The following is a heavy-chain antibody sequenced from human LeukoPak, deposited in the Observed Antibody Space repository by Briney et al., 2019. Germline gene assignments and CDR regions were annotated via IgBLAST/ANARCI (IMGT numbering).Heavy chain of an antibody. J-gene: IGHJ4*02. CDR1: GYALTNYY. V-gene: IGHV1-46*01. CDR2: IDPSSGNT. D-gene: IGHD5-18*01. CDR3: ATYLGPTIQGSFDY. Sequence: ASVKVSCKASGYALTNYYMSWVRQAPGQGPEWMGAIDPSSGNTQFAPKFEGRVTVTTDTSTSTVYMEMSSLRSDDTAMYYCATYLGPTIQGSFDYWGQGTLVTVSS.